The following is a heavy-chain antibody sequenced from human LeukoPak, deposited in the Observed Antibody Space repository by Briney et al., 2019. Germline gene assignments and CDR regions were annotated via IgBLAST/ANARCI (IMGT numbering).Heavy chain of an antibody. Sequence: SETLSLTCTVSGGSISRGGYYGSWIRQHPGKGLEWFGYIYYSGSTYYNPSLKSRVTISVDTSKNQFSLKLSSVTAADTAVYYCARGGYDFWSGYQYGPFDYWGQGTLVTVSS. CDR2: IYYSGST. D-gene: IGHD3-3*01. CDR3: ARGGYDFWSGYQYGPFDY. J-gene: IGHJ4*02. CDR1: GGSISRGGYY. V-gene: IGHV4-31*03.